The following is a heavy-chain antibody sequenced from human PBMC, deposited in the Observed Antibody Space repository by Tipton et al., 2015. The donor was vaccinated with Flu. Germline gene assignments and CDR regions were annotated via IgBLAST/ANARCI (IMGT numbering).Heavy chain of an antibody. Sequence: GLVKPSETLSHTCTVSGGSISIHSYYWGWIRQPPGKGLEWIGSIYYSGSTYYNPSLKSRVIISVDTSKNQFSLRVSSVTAADTAVYYCARRDYSNYVSDPKNRFDPWGQGTLVTVSS. D-gene: IGHD4-11*01. CDR2: IYYSGST. V-gene: IGHV4-39*01. J-gene: IGHJ5*02. CDR1: GGSISIHSYY. CDR3: ARRDYSNYVSDPKNRFDP.